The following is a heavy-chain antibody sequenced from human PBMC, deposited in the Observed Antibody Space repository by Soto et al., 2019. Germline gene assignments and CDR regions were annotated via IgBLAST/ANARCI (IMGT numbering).Heavy chain of an antibody. Sequence: KPSETLSLTCTVSGGSISSGGYYWSWIRQHPGKGLEWIGYIYYSGSTYYNPSLKSRVTISVDTSKNQFSLKLSSVTAADTAVYYCARDSPSGSRNYFDYWGQGTLVTVSS. V-gene: IGHV4-30-4*08. J-gene: IGHJ4*02. CDR3: ARDSPSGSRNYFDY. CDR1: GGSISSGGYY. CDR2: IYYSGST. D-gene: IGHD2-2*01.